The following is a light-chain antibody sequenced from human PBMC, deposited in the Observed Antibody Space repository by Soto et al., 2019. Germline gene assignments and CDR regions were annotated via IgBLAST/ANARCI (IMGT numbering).Light chain of an antibody. CDR3: QSYDATNQV. V-gene: IGLV6-57*01. J-gene: IGLJ3*02. CDR2: EDN. Sequence: NFMLTQPHSVSESPGKRVIISCTRSSGSIASKYVQWYQQRPGSSPTTVIYEDNQRPSGVPDRFSGSIDSSSNSASLTISGLETEDEADYFCQSYDATNQVFGGGTKLTVL. CDR1: SGSIASKY.